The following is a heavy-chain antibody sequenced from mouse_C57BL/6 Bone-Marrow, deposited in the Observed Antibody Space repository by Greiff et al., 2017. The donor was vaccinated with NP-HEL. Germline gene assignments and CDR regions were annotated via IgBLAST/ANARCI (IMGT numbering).Heavy chain of an antibody. CDR2: INSDGGST. D-gene: IGHD1-1*01. V-gene: IGHV5-2*01. Sequence: EVQRVESGGGLVQPGESLKLSCESNEYEFPSRDMSWVRKTPEKRLELVAAINSDGGSTYYPDTMERRFIISRDNTKKTLYLQMSSLRSEDTALYYCARRGYGSSYVDWYFDVWGTGTTVTVSS. CDR3: ARRGYGSSYVDWYFDV. J-gene: IGHJ1*03. CDR1: EYEFPSRD.